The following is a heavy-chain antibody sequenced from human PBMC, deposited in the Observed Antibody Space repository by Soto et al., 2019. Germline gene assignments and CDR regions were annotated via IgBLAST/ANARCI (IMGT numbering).Heavy chain of an antibody. CDR1: GGSISSGDYY. Sequence: SETLSLTCTVSGGSISSGDYYWSWIRQPPGKGLEWIGYIYYSGSTYYNPSLKSRVAISVDTSKNQFSLKLSSVTAADTAVYYCARGRDDSSGYYYGFSVDYWGQGTLVTVSS. D-gene: IGHD3-22*01. CDR3: ARGRDDSSGYYYGFSVDY. V-gene: IGHV4-30-4*01. CDR2: IYYSGST. J-gene: IGHJ4*02.